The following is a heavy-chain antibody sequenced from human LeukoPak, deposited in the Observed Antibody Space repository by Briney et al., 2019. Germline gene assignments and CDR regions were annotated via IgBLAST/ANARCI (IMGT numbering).Heavy chain of an antibody. CDR1: GGSFSGYY. V-gene: IGHV4-34*01. Sequence: SETLSLTCAVYGGSFSGYYWSWIRQPPGKGLEWIGEINHSGSTNYNPSLKSRVTISVDTSKNQFSLKLSSVTAADTAVYYCARGPPLRRKYNWFDPWGQGTLVTVSS. CDR3: ARGPPLRRKYNWFDP. D-gene: IGHD1-14*01. J-gene: IGHJ5*02. CDR2: INHSGST.